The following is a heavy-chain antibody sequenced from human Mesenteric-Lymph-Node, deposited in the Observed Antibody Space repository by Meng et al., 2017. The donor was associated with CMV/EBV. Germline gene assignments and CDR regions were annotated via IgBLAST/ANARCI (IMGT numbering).Heavy chain of an antibody. CDR1: GGSMSGYY. CDR3: ARDDRAGIAALDP. J-gene: IGHJ5*02. Sequence: SQTLSLTCTVSGGSMSGYYWSWVRQPPGKGLEWIGNIYYSGYTNFNPSLKSRVTISVDTSKNQFSLKVSSVTAADTAVYYCARDDRAGIAALDPWGQGTLVTVSS. CDR2: IYYSGYT. V-gene: IGHV4-59*01. D-gene: IGHD6-13*01.